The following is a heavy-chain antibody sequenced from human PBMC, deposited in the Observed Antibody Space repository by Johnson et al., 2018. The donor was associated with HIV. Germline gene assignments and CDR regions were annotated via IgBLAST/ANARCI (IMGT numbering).Heavy chain of an antibody. D-gene: IGHD1-26*01. CDR1: GFTFDDYG. V-gene: IGHV3-30*03. J-gene: IGHJ3*02. CDR2: ISYDGSNK. Sequence: VQLMESGGGLVQPGGSLRLSCAASGFTFDDYGMSWVRQVPGKGLEWVAVISYDGSNKYYADSVKGRFTISRDNSKNTLYLQMHSLRAEDTAVYYCARGTFGMVAYVKAFDIWGQGTMVTVSS. CDR3: ARGTFGMVAYVKAFDI.